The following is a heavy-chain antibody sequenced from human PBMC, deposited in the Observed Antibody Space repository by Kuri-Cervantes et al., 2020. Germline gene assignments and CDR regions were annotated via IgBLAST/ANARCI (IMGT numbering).Heavy chain of an antibody. CDR3: ARGEIDYLFDY. CDR2: ISAYNGNT. D-gene: IGHD4/OR15-4a*01. J-gene: IGHJ4*02. Sequence: ASVKVSCKVSGYTLTELSMHWVRQAPGKGLEWMGWISAYNGNTNYAQKLQGRVTMTTDTSTSTAYMELRSLRSDDTAVYYCARGEIDYLFDYWGQGTLVTVSS. CDR1: GYTLTELS. V-gene: IGHV1-18*01.